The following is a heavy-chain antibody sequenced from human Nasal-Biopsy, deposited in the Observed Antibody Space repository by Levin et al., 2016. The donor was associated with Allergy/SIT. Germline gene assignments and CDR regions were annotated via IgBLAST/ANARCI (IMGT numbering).Heavy chain of an antibody. J-gene: IGHJ4*02. CDR3: ARGIKWLQSGGYFFDN. CDR2: TYYSGSA. V-gene: IGHV4-61*01. D-gene: IGHD5-24*01. Sequence: LETLSLTCTVTGASVGSGSFYWSWIRQSPGKGLEWIGYTYYSGSAKYNPSLKRRVTISVDTSKRQISLSLSSVTSADTAVYYCARGIKWLQSGGYFFDNWGQGSLVTVSS. CDR1: GASVGSGSFY.